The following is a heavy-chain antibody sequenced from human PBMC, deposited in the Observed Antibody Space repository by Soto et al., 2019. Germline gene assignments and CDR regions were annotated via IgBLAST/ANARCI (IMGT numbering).Heavy chain of an antibody. CDR3: ARDVAYDSSGYYYGAYFDY. CDR2: IHYSGST. CDR1: GGSISNYY. Sequence: PSETLSLTCTVSGGSISNYYWSWIRQSPGKGLEWIGYIHYSGSTNYNPSLKSRVTKSEDLSKNQFSLNLSSVTAADTAVYYCARDVAYDSSGYYYGAYFDYWGQGALVTVSS. V-gene: IGHV4-59*01. D-gene: IGHD3-22*01. J-gene: IGHJ4*02.